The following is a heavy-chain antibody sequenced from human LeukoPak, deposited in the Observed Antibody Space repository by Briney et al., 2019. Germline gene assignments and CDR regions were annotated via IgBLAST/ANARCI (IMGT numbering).Heavy chain of an antibody. CDR2: IRSKANSYAT. V-gene: IGHV3-73*01. Sequence: GGSLRLSCAASGFTFSGSAMHWVRQASGEGLEWVGRIRSKANSYATAYAASVKGRFTISRDDSKNTAYLQMNSLKTEDTAVYYCTRLEGGYYDSSGYYSYWGQGTLVTVSS. D-gene: IGHD3-22*01. CDR1: GFTFSGSA. CDR3: TRLEGGYYDSSGYYSY. J-gene: IGHJ4*02.